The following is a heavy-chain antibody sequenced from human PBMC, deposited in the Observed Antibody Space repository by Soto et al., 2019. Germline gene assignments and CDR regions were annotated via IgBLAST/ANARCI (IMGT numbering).Heavy chain of an antibody. CDR3: AREIPGYCSSTSCYLGGWFDP. Sequence: GASVKVSCKASGYTFTGYYMHWVRQAPGQGLEWRGWINPNSGGTNYAQKCQGRVTMTRDTPISTAYMELSRRRSEDTAVYYCAREIPGYCSSTSCYLGGWFDPWGQGTLVTVSS. D-gene: IGHD2-2*01. CDR1: GYTFTGYY. J-gene: IGHJ5*02. CDR2: INPNSGGT. V-gene: IGHV1-2*02.